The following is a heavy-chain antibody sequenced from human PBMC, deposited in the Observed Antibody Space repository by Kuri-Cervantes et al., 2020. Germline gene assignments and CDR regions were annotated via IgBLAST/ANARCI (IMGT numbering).Heavy chain of an antibody. Sequence: GESLKISCAASGFTFSSYGMHWVRQAPGKGLEWVAVISYDGSNKYYADSVKGRFTISRDNAKNSLYLQRNSLRAEDTAVYYCARDQGGYCSSTSCPRREFDYWGQGTLVTVSS. CDR3: ARDQGGYCSSTSCPRREFDY. J-gene: IGHJ4*02. CDR2: ISYDGSNK. D-gene: IGHD2-2*01. CDR1: GFTFSSYG. V-gene: IGHV3-30*03.